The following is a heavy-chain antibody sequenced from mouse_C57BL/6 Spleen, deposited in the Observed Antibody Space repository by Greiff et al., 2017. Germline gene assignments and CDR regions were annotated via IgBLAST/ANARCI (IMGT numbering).Heavy chain of an antibody. Sequence: QVHVKQPGAELVKPGASVKLSCKASGYTFTSYWMQWVKQRPGQGLEWIGEIDPSDSYTNYNQKFKGKATLTVDTSSSTAYMQLSSLTSEDSAVYYCARLTEFAYWGQGTLVTVSA. D-gene: IGHD4-1*01. J-gene: IGHJ3*01. CDR2: IDPSDSYT. CDR3: ARLTEFAY. CDR1: GYTFTSYW. V-gene: IGHV1-50*01.